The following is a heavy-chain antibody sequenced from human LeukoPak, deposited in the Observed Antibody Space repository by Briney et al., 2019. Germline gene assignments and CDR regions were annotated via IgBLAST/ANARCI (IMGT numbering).Heavy chain of an antibody. CDR2: IYYSGNT. D-gene: IGHD3-22*01. CDR1: GVSISSSNSY. Sequence: PSETLSLTCTVSGVSISSSNSYWGWIRQPPGKGLEWIGSIYYSGNTYYNASLKSQVSISIDTSKNQFSLRLTSVTAADTAVYYCARDKRSGYYDSSGYSLGQGTLVTVSS. CDR3: ARDKRSGYYDSSGYS. J-gene: IGHJ4*02. V-gene: IGHV4-39*07.